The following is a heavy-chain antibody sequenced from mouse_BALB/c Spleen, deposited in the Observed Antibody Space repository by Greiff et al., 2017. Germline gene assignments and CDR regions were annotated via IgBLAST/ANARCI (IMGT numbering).Heavy chain of an antibody. J-gene: IGHJ2*01. Sequence: QVQLKQSGTVLARPGASVKMSCKASGYSFTSYWMNWVKQRPGQGLEWIGQIYPGDGDTNYNGKFKGKATLTADKSSSTAYMQLSSLTSEDSAVYFCATGNYFDYWGQGTTLTVSS. CDR1: GYSFTSYW. CDR2: IYPGDGDT. D-gene: IGHD4-1*01. V-gene: IGHV1-80*01. CDR3: ATGNYFDY.